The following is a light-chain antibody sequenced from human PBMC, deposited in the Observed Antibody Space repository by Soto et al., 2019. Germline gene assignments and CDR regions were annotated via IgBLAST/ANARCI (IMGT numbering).Light chain of an antibody. CDR3: QQYGSSPLFT. J-gene: IGKJ3*01. CDR2: DTS. V-gene: IGKV3-11*01. Sequence: EIVLTQSPATLSLSPGERATLSCRTSQTIRGLLNWYQQRPGQAPRLLIYDTSNRATDIPARFSGSGSGTDFILTISSLDPEDFAVYYCQQYGSSPLFTFGPGTKVDIK. CDR1: QTIRGL.